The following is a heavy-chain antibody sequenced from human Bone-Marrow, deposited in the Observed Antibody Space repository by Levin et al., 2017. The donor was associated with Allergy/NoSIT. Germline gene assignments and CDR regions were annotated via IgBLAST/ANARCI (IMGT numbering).Heavy chain of an antibody. V-gene: IGHV4-61*01. Sequence: SQTLSLTCNVSCGSVSSGSYYWSWIRQPPGKGLEWIGYIYYSGSTNYNPSLKSRVTISVDTSKNQFSLKLSSVTAADTAVYYCARAGYYDSSGSFDYWGQGTLVTVSS. CDR3: ARAGYYDSSGSFDY. CDR1: CGSVSSGSYY. J-gene: IGHJ4*02. CDR2: IYYSGST. D-gene: IGHD3-22*01.